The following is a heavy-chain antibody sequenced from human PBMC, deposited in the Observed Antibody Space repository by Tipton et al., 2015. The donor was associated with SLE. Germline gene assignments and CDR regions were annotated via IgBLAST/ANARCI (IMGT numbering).Heavy chain of an antibody. V-gene: IGHV4-59*01. CDR3: AGASRWLAANYFRY. D-gene: IGHD6-19*01. CDR1: GFSISTYY. Sequence: TLSLTCTVSGFSISTYYWSWIRQPPGKGLEWIGEMHNIGDSTYNPSLKSRVTISVDTSKNQFSLKLSSVTAADTAVYCFAGASRWLAANYFRYWGLGTLVTVSS. J-gene: IGHJ1*01. CDR2: MHNIGDS.